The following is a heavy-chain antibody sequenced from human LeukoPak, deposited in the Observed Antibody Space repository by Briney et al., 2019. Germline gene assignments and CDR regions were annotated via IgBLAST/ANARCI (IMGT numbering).Heavy chain of an antibody. V-gene: IGHV3-33*01. CDR1: GFTFSSYG. Sequence: PGGSLRLSCAASGFTFSSYGMHWVRQAPGKGLEWVAVIWYDGSNKYYADSVKGRFTISRDNSKNTLYQQMNSLRAEDTAVYYCARGVPYYYGSGSFLDYWGQGTLVTVSS. D-gene: IGHD3-10*01. CDR3: ARGVPYYYGSGSFLDY. CDR2: IWYDGSNK. J-gene: IGHJ4*02.